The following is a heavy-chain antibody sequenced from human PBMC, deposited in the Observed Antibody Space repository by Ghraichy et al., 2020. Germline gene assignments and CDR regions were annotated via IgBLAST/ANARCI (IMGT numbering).Heavy chain of an antibody. V-gene: IGHV3-7*01. CDR1: GFTFSRYW. J-gene: IGHJ3*02. CDR3: ASLDKAVARDDVFDI. Sequence: GGSLRLSCATSGFTFSRYWMSWVRQAPGKGLEWVANVQQDGSGKYYVDSVRGRFTISRDNAKSSLYLQMDSLRAEDTAVYYCASLDKAVARDDVFDIWGQGTTVTVSS. D-gene: IGHD6-19*01. CDR2: VQQDGSGK.